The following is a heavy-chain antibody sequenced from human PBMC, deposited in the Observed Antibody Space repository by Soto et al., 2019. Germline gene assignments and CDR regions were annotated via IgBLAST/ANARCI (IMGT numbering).Heavy chain of an antibody. V-gene: IGHV4-34*01. J-gene: IGHJ4*02. CDR3: ARGLFSETHYSGGWYFLDY. CDR2: INDGGSA. D-gene: IGHD1-26*01. CDR1: GGSFSGYS. Sequence: SETLSLTCAVYGGSFSGYSWTWIRQSPGKGLEWIGQINDGGSANYNPSLKSRVTISVDTSNNEFFLELSSVTAADTAVYYCARGLFSETHYSGGWYFLDYWGQGTLVTVSS.